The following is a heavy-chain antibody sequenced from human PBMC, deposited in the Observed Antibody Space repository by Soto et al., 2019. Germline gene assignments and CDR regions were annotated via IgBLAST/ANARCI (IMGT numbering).Heavy chain of an antibody. J-gene: IGHJ6*02. CDR1: GYTFTSYA. Sequence: QVQLVQSGAEVKKPGASVKVSCKASGYTFTSYAMHWVRQAPGQRLEWMGWINAGNGNTKYSQKFQGRVTITRDTSASTAYMELSSLRSKDTAVYYCARLVGYYAPLDVWGQGTTVTVSS. D-gene: IGHD3-3*01. CDR3: ARLVGYYAPLDV. CDR2: INAGNGNT. V-gene: IGHV1-3*01.